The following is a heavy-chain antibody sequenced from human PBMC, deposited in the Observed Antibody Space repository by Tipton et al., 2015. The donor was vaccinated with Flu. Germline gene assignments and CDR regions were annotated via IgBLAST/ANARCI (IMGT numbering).Heavy chain of an antibody. Sequence: SLRLSCAASGFTFSIFAMNWVRQSPGKGPEWVSGISGSGSSTFYADSVKGRFTISRDNSKNTLHLQMNSLRADGTAVYYCAKADSSGFYYARRHSWGQGTLVTVSS. J-gene: IGHJ4*02. V-gene: IGHV3-23*01. CDR2: ISGSGSST. D-gene: IGHD3-22*01. CDR1: GFTFSIFA. CDR3: AKADSSGFYYARRHS.